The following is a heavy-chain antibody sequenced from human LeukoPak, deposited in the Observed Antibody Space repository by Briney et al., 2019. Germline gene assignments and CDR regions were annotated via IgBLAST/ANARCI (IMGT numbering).Heavy chain of an antibody. CDR1: GFTFSIYA. D-gene: IGHD1-1*01. CDR2: ISGSVGST. CDR3: GTRSTTGTSYYYYYYGMDV. J-gene: IGHJ6*02. Sequence: GGSLRLSCAASGFTFSIYAMSWVRQAPGKGLEWVSAISGSVGSTYYADSVKGRFTISRDNPKNTPHLQMNSVRAEDTDVYYCGTRSTTGTSYYYYYYGMDVWGQGTTVTVSS. V-gene: IGHV3-23*01.